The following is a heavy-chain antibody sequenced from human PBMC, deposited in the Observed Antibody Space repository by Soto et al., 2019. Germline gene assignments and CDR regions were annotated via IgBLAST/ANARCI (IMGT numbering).Heavy chain of an antibody. CDR2: ISSSGSTI. CDR3: ARYGYYYGSGSYVAFDI. J-gene: IGHJ3*02. CDR1: GFTFSSYE. D-gene: IGHD3-10*01. Sequence: PGGSLRLSCAASGFTFSSYEMNWVRQAPGKGLEWVSYISSSGSTIYYADSVKGRFTISRDNAKNSLYLQMNSLRAEDTAVYYCARYGYYYGSGSYVAFDIWGQGTMVTVSS. V-gene: IGHV3-48*03.